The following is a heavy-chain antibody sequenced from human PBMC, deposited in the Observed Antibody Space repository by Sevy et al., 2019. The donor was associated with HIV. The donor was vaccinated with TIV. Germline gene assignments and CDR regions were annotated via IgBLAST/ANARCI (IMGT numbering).Heavy chain of an antibody. J-gene: IGHJ4*02. D-gene: IGHD6-25*01. Sequence: SENLSLTCAVSGYSISSGYQWGWIRQPPGKGLEWIGTIYHSGSTYYNPSLKSRVTISVDTSKNQFSLKLNSMTAADTAVYFCARVAAYWGQGILVTVSS. CDR1: GYSISSGYQ. V-gene: IGHV4-38-2*01. CDR3: ARVAAY. CDR2: IYHSGST.